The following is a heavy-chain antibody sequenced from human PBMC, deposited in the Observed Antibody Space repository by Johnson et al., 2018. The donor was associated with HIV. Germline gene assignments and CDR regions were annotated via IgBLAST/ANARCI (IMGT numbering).Heavy chain of an antibody. CDR3: AKVSSSSTWAHDPFDV. CDR1: GFTFSSYA. D-gene: IGHD6-6*01. Sequence: VQLVESGGGLVQPGGSLRLSCAASGFTFSSYAMSWVRQAPGKGLEWVSAISGSGGSIGYADSVKGRFTISRDNAKNSLYLQMNSLRVEDTALYYCAKVSSSSTWAHDPFDVWGQGTMVTVSS. J-gene: IGHJ3*01. CDR2: ISGSGGSI. V-gene: IGHV3-23*04.